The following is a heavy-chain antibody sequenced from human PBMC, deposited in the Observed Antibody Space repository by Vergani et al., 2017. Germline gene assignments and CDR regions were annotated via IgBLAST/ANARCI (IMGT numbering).Heavy chain of an antibody. Sequence: QVQLQESGPGLVKPSETLSLTCTVSSYSISSGYYWGWIRQPPGKGLEWIGSIYHSGSTHYNPSLKSRVTISVDTSKNQFSLKLSSVTAADTAVYYCAIGRYMTTVTRFDYWGQGTLVTVSS. J-gene: IGHJ4*02. CDR2: IYHSGST. V-gene: IGHV4-38-2*02. CDR1: SYSISSGYY. CDR3: AIGRYMTTVTRFDY. D-gene: IGHD4-17*01.